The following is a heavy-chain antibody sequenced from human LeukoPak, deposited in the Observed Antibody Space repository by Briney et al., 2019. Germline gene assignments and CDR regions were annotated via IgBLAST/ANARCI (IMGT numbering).Heavy chain of an antibody. D-gene: IGHD6-19*01. CDR1: GFTFSSYE. V-gene: IGHV3-48*03. Sequence: GGSLRLSCAASGFTFSSYEVNWVRQAPGKGLERVSYISSSGSTIYYADSVKGRFTISRDNAKNSLYLQMNSLRAEDTAVYYCARDSSGWHYYFDYWGQGTLVTVSS. CDR3: ARDSSGWHYYFDY. J-gene: IGHJ4*02. CDR2: ISSSGSTI.